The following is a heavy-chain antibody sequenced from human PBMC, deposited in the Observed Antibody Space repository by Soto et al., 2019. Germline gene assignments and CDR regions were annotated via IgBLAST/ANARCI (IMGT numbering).Heavy chain of an antibody. CDR3: ISIYYDSSGYYWEPPFAY. CDR1: GFTFSSYA. CDR2: ISGSGGST. V-gene: IGHV3-23*01. D-gene: IGHD3-22*01. J-gene: IGHJ4*02. Sequence: GGSLRLSCAASGFTFSSYAMSWVRQAPGKGLEWVSAISGSGGSTYYADSVKGRFTISRDNSKNTLYLQMNSLRAEDTAVYYCISIYYDSSGYYWEPPFAYWGQGTLVTVSS.